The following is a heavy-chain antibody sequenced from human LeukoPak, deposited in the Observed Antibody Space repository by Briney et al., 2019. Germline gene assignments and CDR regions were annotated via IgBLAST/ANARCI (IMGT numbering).Heavy chain of an antibody. CDR1: GYTFTSYA. D-gene: IGHD3-22*01. CDR3: ASFDGSGYYYSEKVFDP. CDR2: FDPEDGET. Sequence: ASVKVSCKASGYTFTSYAMNWVRQAPGKGLEWMGGFDPEDGETIYAQKFQGRVTMTEDTSTDTAYMELSSLRSEDTAVYYCASFDGSGYYYSEKVFDPWGQGTLVTVSS. V-gene: IGHV1-24*01. J-gene: IGHJ5*02.